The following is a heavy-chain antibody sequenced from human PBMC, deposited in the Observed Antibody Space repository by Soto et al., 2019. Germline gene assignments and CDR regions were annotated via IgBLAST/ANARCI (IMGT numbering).Heavy chain of an antibody. CDR2: ISASGGST. V-gene: IGHV3-23*01. CDR3: GKDPTGDYVGGFEF. Sequence: EVQVLESGGDLVQPGGSLRLSCAASGFTFSGYAMSWVRQAPGKGLEWVSGISASGGSTYYADSVRGRFTISRDNSKNTLSLQMSSLRAEDTALYYCGKDPTGDYVGGFEFWGQGTMVTVSS. J-gene: IGHJ3*01. CDR1: GFTFSGYA. D-gene: IGHD4-17*01.